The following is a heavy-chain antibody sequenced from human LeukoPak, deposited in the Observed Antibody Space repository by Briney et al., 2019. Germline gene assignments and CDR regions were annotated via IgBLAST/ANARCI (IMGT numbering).Heavy chain of an antibody. CDR3: AKSGQRLVRWSWSDP. J-gene: IGHJ5*02. D-gene: IGHD6-13*01. Sequence: KPSETLSLTCTVSGGSIGSSRHYWVWIRQPPGKGLEWVGSISYSGTTSYNPSLKSRVTMSVDTSKNQFSLNLTSVPAADTAFYRCAKSGQRLVRWSWSDPWGQEPWSPSPQ. V-gene: IGHV4-39*01. CDR2: ISYSGTT. CDR1: GGSIGSSRHY.